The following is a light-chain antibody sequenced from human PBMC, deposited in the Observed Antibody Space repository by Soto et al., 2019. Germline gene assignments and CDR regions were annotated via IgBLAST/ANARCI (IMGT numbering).Light chain of an antibody. CDR1: SSDVGGYNY. Sequence: QSVLTQPASVSGSPGQSITISCTGTSSDVGGYNYVSWYQQHPGKAPKLMIYDVSNRPTGVSNRFSGSKSGNTASLTISGLQAEDEDDYYCSSYTPSSTYVFGTGTKVTVL. CDR3: SSYTPSSTYV. J-gene: IGLJ1*01. V-gene: IGLV2-14*01. CDR2: DVS.